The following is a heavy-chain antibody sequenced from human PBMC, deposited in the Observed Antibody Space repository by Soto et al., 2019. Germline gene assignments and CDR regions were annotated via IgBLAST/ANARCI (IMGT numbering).Heavy chain of an antibody. CDR1: GVSISNSSYY. CDR3: ARHGSN. J-gene: IGHJ4*02. V-gene: IGHV4-39*01. Sequence: SETLSLTCTVSGVSISNSSYYWGWIRRPPGKGLEWIGTTYYSGITYYNPSLKSRVTISVDTSKNQFSLKLTSVTAADTAVYYCARHGSNWGQGTLVTVSS. CDR2: TYYSGIT.